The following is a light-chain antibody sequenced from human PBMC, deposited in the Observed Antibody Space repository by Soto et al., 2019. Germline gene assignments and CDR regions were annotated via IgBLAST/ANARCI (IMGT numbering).Light chain of an antibody. Sequence: EIVMTQSPATLSLSPGERATLSCRASQSVRGYLAWYQQKPGQAPRLLIYGASSRATGVPDRYSASGSGTDFTLTISRLEPEDFAVFFCQQYGTSEIIFGQGTRLEIK. J-gene: IGKJ5*01. CDR1: QSVRGY. V-gene: IGKV3-20*01. CDR2: GAS. CDR3: QQYGTSEII.